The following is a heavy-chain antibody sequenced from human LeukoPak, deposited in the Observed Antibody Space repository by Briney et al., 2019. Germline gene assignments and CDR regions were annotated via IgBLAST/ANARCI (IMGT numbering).Heavy chain of an antibody. CDR1: GYSISSGYY. CDR2: IYHSGST. Sequence: SETLSLICTVSGYSISSGYYWGWIRQPPGKGLEWIGSIYHSGSTYYNPSLKSRVTISVDTSKNQFSLKLSSVTAADTAVYYCARALGGIAAATAYYDSSGYYYVDAFDIWGQGTMVTVSS. J-gene: IGHJ3*02. CDR3: ARALGGIAAATAYYDSSGYYYVDAFDI. V-gene: IGHV4-38-2*02. D-gene: IGHD3-22*01.